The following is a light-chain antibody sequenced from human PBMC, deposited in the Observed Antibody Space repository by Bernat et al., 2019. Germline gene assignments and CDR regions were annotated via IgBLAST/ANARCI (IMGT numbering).Light chain of an antibody. V-gene: IGKV1-39*01. CDR3: QQSYRTRFT. CDR1: QSISSY. Sequence: DIQMTQSPSSLSASVGDRVTITCRASQSISSYLNWYQEKPGKAPKLLNYASSSLQSGVPSRFSGSGSGPDFTLTISSLQPEDFATYYCQQSYRTRFTFGDGTKVAIK. CDR2: ASS. J-gene: IGKJ4*01.